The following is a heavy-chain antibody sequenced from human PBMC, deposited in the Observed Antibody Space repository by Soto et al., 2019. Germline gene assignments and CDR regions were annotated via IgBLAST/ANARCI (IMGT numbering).Heavy chain of an antibody. CDR2: IYYSGST. Sequence: SETLSLTCTVSGAPISGFYWSWIRQPPGKELEWIGHIYYSGSTNYNSALKSRVTISLDTSKNQFSLNLSSVTAADTAVYYCCVGETYYDILTGYSHPDNWFDPWGQGTLVTVSS. CDR3: CVGETYYDILTGYSHPDNWFDP. V-gene: IGHV4-59*01. J-gene: IGHJ5*02. D-gene: IGHD3-9*01. CDR1: GAPISGFY.